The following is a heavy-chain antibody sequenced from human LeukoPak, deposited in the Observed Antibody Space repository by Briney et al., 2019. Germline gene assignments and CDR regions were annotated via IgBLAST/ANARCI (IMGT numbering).Heavy chain of an antibody. V-gene: IGHV3-21*01. CDR2: ISSSSYI. CDR3: ARDPKFLAGTSNYFDY. Sequence: PSGTLSLTCAVSGGSISSSNWWSWVRQPPGKGLEWVSSISSSSYIYYADSVKGRFTISRDNAKNSLYLQMNSLRAEDTAVYYCARDPKFLAGTSNYFDYWGQGTLVTVSS. J-gene: IGHJ4*02. D-gene: IGHD6-19*01. CDR1: GGSISSSN.